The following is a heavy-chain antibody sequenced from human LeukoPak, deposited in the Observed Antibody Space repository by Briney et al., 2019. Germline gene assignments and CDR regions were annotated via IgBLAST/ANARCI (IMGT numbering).Heavy chain of an antibody. D-gene: IGHD3-16*02. Sequence: SETLSVTCVLYVGSFSGYYWSWIRPPPRRGREWVGEINHSERTNYNPYLKRRVTISVDTTKNHFSLKLSSVTAADTAVDYCAREARGVIVIRYFDYWGQGTLVTVSS. CDR1: VGSFSGYY. J-gene: IGHJ4*02. CDR3: AREARGVIVIRYFDY. CDR2: INHSERT. V-gene: IGHV4-34*01.